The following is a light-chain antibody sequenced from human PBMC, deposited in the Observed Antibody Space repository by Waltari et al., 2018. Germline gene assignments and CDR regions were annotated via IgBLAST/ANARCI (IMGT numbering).Light chain of an antibody. J-gene: IGLJ1*01. Sequence: QSGLTQPASASGSPGQSITISCTGTSSDVGNYNLVSWYQQPPGKAPKLLIYEVTKRAAGTSDRFSASKSGNTASLTISGLQAQEDEADYYCCSYVGLGTYVFGTGTKVTV. CDR3: CSYVGLGTYV. V-gene: IGLV2-23*02. CDR1: SSDVGNYNL. CDR2: EVT.